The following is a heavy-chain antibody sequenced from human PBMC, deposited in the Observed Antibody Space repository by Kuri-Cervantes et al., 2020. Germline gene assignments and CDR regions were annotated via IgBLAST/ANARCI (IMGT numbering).Heavy chain of an antibody. J-gene: IGHJ6*03. V-gene: IGHV3-30-3*01. CDR3: ARDQGRDNWNYHYYMDV. D-gene: IGHD1-20*01. Sequence: GESLKISCAASGFTFSSYAMHWVRQAPGKGLEWVAVISYDGSNKYYADSVKGRFTISRDNSKNTLYLQMNSLRAEDTAVYYCARDQGRDNWNYHYYMDVWGKGTTVTVSS. CDR2: ISYDGSNK. CDR1: GFTFSSYA.